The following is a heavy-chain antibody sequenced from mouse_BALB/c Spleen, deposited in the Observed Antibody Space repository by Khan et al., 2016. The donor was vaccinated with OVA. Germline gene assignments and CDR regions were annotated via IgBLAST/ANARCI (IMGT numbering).Heavy chain of an antibody. CDR3: AKDYWFAY. V-gene: IGHV5-6-5*01. J-gene: IGHJ3*01. Sequence: EVELVESGGGLVKPGGSLKFSCAASGFTFSNYAMSWVRQSPEKRLEWVASISSGDSTYYLDSVKGRFTISRDNARNILYLQMSSLRSEDTAIHYCAKDYWFAYWGQGTLVTVSA. CDR2: ISSGDST. CDR1: GFTFSNYA.